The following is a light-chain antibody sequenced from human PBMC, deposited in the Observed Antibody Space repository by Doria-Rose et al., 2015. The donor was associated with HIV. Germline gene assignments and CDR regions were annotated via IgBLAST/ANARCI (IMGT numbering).Light chain of an antibody. CDR1: QSLLYTSTNY. V-gene: IGKV4-1*01. CDR2: WAS. J-gene: IGKJ3*01. Sequence: DIRLTQSPEPLGMSLGERATLNCKSNQSLLYTSTNYLAWYQQKPGQPPKLLIYWASTRQSGVPARFSGSGSATDFTLTISSLEAEDVAVYYCQQYYDTPSFGPGTTVDIQ. CDR3: QQYYDTPS.